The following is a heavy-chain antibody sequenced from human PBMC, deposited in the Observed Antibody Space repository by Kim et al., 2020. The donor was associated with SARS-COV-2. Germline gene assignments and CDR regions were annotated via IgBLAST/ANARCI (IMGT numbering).Heavy chain of an antibody. CDR2: ISYDGSNK. CDR3: AKGCSSTSCYTLIFDY. D-gene: IGHD2-2*02. V-gene: IGHV3-30*18. CDR1: GFTFSSYG. Sequence: GGSLRLSCAASGFTFSSYGMHWVRQAPGKGLEWVAVISYDGSNKYYADSVKGRFTISRDNSKNTLYLQMNSLRAEDTAVYYCAKGCSSTSCYTLIFDYWGQGTLVTVSS. J-gene: IGHJ4*02.